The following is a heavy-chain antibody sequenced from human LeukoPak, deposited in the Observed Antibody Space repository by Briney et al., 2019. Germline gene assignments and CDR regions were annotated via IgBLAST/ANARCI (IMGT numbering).Heavy chain of an antibody. CDR1: GFTFSSYG. V-gene: IGHV3-30*02. CDR3: ATLPTYLYSGHDVIDASDF. Sequence: QPGGSLRLSCAASGFTFSSYGMHWVRQAPGKGLEWVAYIQFDGSNEQYADSVKGRFTISRDNAKNTLSLQMNSLRVADTAVYYCATLPTYLYSGHDVIDASDFWGQGTVVIVSS. D-gene: IGHD5-12*01. J-gene: IGHJ3*01. CDR2: IQFDGSNE.